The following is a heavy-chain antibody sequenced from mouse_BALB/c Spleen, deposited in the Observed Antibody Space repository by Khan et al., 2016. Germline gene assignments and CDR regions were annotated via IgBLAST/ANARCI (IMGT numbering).Heavy chain of an antibody. J-gene: IGHJ3*01. CDR1: GYSITSDYA. D-gene: IGHD2-1*01. CDR2: ISYSGST. Sequence: VQLKESGPGLVKPSQSLSLTCTVTGYSITSDYAWNWIRQFPGNKLEWMGYISYSGSTRYNPSLKSRISITRDTSKNQFFLQLNSVTTEDTSTYYCARSLLAWFAYWGQGTLVTVSA. V-gene: IGHV3-2*02. CDR3: ARSLLAWFAY.